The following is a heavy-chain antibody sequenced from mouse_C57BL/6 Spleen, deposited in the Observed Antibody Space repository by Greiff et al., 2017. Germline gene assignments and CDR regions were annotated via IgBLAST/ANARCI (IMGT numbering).Heavy chain of an antibody. CDR2: IYPGDGDT. CDR3: ARQGQGYFDY. D-gene: IGHD3-3*01. V-gene: IGHV1-80*01. Sequence: VQLVESGAELVKPGASVKISCKASGYAFSSYWMNWVKQRPGKGLEWIGQIYPGDGDTNYNGKFKGKATLTADKSSSTAYMQLSSLTSEDSAVYFCARQGQGYFDYWGQGTTLTVSS. J-gene: IGHJ2*01. CDR1: GYAFSSYW.